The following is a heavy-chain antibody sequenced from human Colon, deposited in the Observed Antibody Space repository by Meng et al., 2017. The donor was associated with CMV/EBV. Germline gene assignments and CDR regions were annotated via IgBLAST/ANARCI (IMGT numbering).Heavy chain of an antibody. Sequence: GESLKISCAASGFTFSNYAMHWVRQAPGEGLEWVAVMSDAGFTIIYADSVEGRFTISRDNAKSSLYLEMTGLRGEDTAVYFCAREGPQASDFWSNYYKPLDSWGQGTLVTVSS. CDR2: MSDAGFTI. CDR3: AREGPQASDFWSNYYKPLDS. J-gene: IGHJ4*02. V-gene: IGHV3-30*04. D-gene: IGHD3-3*01. CDR1: GFTFSNYA.